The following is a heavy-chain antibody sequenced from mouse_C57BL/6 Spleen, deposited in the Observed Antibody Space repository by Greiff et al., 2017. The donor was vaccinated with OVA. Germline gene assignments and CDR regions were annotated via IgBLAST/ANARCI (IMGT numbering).Heavy chain of an antibody. D-gene: IGHD1-1*01. CDR1: GYSITSGYD. J-gene: IGHJ2*01. CDR3: ARDGNYNYFDY. V-gene: IGHV3-1*01. Sequence: EVKVEESGPGMVKPSQSLSLTCTVTGYSITSGYDWHWIRHFPGNKLEWMGYISYSGSTNYNPSLKSRISITHDTSKNHFFLKLNSVTTEDTATYYCARDGNYNYFDYWGQGTTLTVSS. CDR2: ISYSGST.